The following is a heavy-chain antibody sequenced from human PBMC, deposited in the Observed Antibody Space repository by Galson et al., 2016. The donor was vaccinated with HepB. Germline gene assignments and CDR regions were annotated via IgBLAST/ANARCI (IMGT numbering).Heavy chain of an antibody. CDR1: GFTFSSYA. CDR2: ISGSGDST. V-gene: IGHV3-23*01. J-gene: IGHJ6*02. CDR3: AKVYSTMSCHYGLDV. D-gene: IGHD2-8*01. Sequence: SLRLSCAASGFTFSSYAMSWVRQAPGKGLEWVSRISGSGDSTYNADSVKGRFTISRDNSKNTLYLQMNSLRAEDTAIYYCAKVYSTMSCHYGLDVWGQGTTVTVSS.